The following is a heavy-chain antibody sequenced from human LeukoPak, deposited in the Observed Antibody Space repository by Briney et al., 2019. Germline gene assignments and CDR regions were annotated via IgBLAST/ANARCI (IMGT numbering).Heavy chain of an antibody. CDR1: GSINNNY. CDR2: IYYSGST. D-gene: IGHD2-2*01. CDR3: ARVVCSSTSCPRGNAFDI. J-gene: IGHJ3*02. V-gene: IGHV4-59*01. Sequence: PSETLSLTCTVSGSINNNYWSWIRQPPGKGLEWIGYIYYSGSTNYNPSLKSRVTISVDTSKNQFSLNLSSVTAADTAVYYCARVVCSSTSCPRGNAFDIWGQGTMVTVSS.